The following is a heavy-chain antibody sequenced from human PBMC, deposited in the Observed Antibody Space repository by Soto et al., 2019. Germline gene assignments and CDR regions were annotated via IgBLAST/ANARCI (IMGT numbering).Heavy chain of an antibody. CDR3: AKVSSSSWYRVGGHYYYGMDV. CDR1: GFTFSSYA. J-gene: IGHJ6*02. D-gene: IGHD6-13*01. V-gene: IGHV3-23*01. CDR2: ISGSGGST. Sequence: QTGGSLRLSCAASGFTFSSYAMSWVRQAPGKGLEWVSAISGSGGSTYYADSVKGRFTISRDNSKNTLYLQMNSLRAEDTAVYYCAKVSSSSWYRVGGHYYYGMDVWGQGTTVTVSS.